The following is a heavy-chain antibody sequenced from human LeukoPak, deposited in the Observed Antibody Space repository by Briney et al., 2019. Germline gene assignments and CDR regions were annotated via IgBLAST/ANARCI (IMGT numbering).Heavy chain of an antibody. V-gene: IGHV7-4-1*02. D-gene: IGHD3-3*01. CDR1: GYTFTNYA. J-gene: IGHJ6*03. Sequence: AASVTVSFKASGYTFTNYAMNWVRQAPGQGLEWMGWINTNTGNPTYAQGFTGRFVFSLDTSVSTAYLQISSLKAEDTAVYYCARDLEYYDFWSGYNHYYYMDVWGKGTTVTVSS. CDR3: ARDLEYYDFWSGYNHYYYMDV. CDR2: INTNTGNP.